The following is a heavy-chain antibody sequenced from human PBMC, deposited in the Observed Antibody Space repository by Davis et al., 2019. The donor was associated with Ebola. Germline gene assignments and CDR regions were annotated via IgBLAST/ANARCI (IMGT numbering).Heavy chain of an antibody. V-gene: IGHV3-30*18. CDR1: GFTFSSYG. CDR3: AKANDYQLLPTSFDN. J-gene: IGHJ4*02. Sequence: GESLKISCAASGFTFSSYGMHWVRQAPGKGLEWVAVISYDGSNKYYADSVKGRFTISRDNSKNTLYLQMNSLRAEDTAVYYCAKANDYQLLPTSFDNWGQGTLVTVSS. D-gene: IGHD5-12*01. CDR2: ISYDGSNK.